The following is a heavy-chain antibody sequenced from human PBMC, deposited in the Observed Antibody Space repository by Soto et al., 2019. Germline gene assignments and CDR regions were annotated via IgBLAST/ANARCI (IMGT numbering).Heavy chain of an antibody. V-gene: IGHV3-74*01. CDR3: MMNPGY. J-gene: IGHJ4*02. CDR1: GVTFSSYW. D-gene: IGHD3-16*01. CDR2: IKSDGTNI. Sequence: EVQLVESGGGLVQPGGSLRLSCAASGVTFSSYWMDWVRQAPGKGLVWVSRIKSDGTNIRYADSVKGRFTISRDNAKNTLYLQMNSLRAEDTAAYFCMMNPGYWGQGTLVTVSS.